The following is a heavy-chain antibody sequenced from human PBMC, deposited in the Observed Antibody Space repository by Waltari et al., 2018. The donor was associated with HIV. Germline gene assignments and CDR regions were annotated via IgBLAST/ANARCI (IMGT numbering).Heavy chain of an antibody. D-gene: IGHD2-2*01. V-gene: IGHV1-8*01. J-gene: IGHJ6*02. CDR1: GYTFTSYD. Sequence: QVQLVQSGAEVKKPGASVKVSCKASGYTFTSYDINWVRQATGQGLEWMGGMNPNECNTGYAQEFQGRATMTRNTTISTAYMEVSKLRSKDTAVYYCAILGYCRSTSCYYYYYYGMDVRGQGTTVTVSS. CDR3: AILGYCRSTSCYYYYYYGMDV. CDR2: MNPNECNT.